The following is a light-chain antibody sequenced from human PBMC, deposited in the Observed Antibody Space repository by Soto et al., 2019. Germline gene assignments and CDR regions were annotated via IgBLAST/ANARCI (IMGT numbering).Light chain of an antibody. CDR2: GAS. Sequence: EIVLTQSPGTLSLSPGERATLSCSASESVSSTYLAWYQQKPGQAPRLLIHGASTRATGIPDRFSGSGSGRDFTLTISRLEPEDFAVYYCQQYGSSPLYTFVQGTRLEIK. CDR1: ESVSSTY. CDR3: QQYGSSPLYT. J-gene: IGKJ2*01. V-gene: IGKV3-20*01.